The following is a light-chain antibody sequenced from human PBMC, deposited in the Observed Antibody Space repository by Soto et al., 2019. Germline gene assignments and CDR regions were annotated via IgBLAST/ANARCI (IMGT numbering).Light chain of an antibody. CDR3: KQYNSYPYT. CDR1: HIISTW. J-gene: IGKJ2*01. V-gene: IGKV1-5*03. CDR2: KAY. Sequence: DIQMTQSPSTLSASVGDRVTITCRASHIISTWLAWYQQKPGKAPKFLIYKAYSLESGVPSRFSGSGSGTEFTLTISSRQPDDFATYYCKQYNSYPYTFGQGTKLEIK.